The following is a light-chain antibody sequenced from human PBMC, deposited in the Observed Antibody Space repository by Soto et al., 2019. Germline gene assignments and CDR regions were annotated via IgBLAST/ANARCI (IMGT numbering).Light chain of an antibody. Sequence: QSALTQPASVSGSPGQSITISCTGTSSNVGTYNYVSWYQQHPGKAPKRIIYGVSNRPPGVSCQVAGSESGNAASLPLSGLLAEDEAAYSCNTFTDARYYVFATGTAVTVL. J-gene: IGLJ1*01. CDR2: GVS. CDR3: NTFTDARYYV. V-gene: IGLV2-14*01. CDR1: SSNVGTYNY.